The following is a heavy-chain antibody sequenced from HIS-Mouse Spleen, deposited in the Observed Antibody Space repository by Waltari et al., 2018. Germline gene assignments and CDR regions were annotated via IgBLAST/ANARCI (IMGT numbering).Heavy chain of an antibody. D-gene: IGHD6-13*01. J-gene: IGHJ2*01. CDR3: AREIPYSSSWYDWYFDL. Sequence: QLQLQESGPGLVKPSETLSLTCTVPGGSISSSSYYWGWIRQPPGKGLEWIGRIYYSGSTYYNPSLTGRVTISVDTSKNQFALKLSSVTAADTAVYYCAREIPYSSSWYDWYFDLWGRGTLVTVSS. CDR1: GGSISSSSYY. CDR2: IYYSGST. V-gene: IGHV4-39*07.